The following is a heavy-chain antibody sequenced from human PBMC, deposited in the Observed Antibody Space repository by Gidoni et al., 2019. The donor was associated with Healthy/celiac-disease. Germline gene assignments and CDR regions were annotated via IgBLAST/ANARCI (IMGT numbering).Heavy chain of an antibody. V-gene: IGHV1-2*07. CDR2: INTNSGGT. Sequence: QVPLVQSGAEVKKPVASVTVSCTASRYTFPVYYMHWVGQAPGQGLEWMGWINTNSGGTNYADKCQGRVNRTRDTYISTAYMELSRMRSDDTAVYDCERTTHHGDYVGVFLDYWGQGTLVTVSS. CDR3: ERTTHHGDYVGVFLDY. D-gene: IGHD4-17*01. CDR1: RYTFPVYY. J-gene: IGHJ4*02.